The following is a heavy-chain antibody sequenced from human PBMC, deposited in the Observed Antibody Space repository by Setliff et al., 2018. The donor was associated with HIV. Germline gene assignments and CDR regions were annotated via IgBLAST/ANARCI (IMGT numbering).Heavy chain of an antibody. J-gene: IGHJ6*02. CDR2: IYYSGST. CDR1: GGSITSGTYY. V-gene: IGHV4-31*02. CDR3: ARDEGVVAATETYYYNGLDV. D-gene: IGHD2-15*01. Sequence: KPSETLSLTCTVSGGSITSGTYYWNWIRQHPGKGLEWIGYIYYSGSTYYNPSLKSRITISVDTSKNQFSLTLNSVTGADTAVYYCARDEGVVAATETYYYNGLDVWGQGTTVTVSS.